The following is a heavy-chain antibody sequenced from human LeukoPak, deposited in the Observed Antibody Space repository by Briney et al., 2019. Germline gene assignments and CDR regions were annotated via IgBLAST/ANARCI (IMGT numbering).Heavy chain of an antibody. CDR1: GYTLTELS. Sequence: ASVKVSCKVSGYTLTELSMHWVRQAPGKGLEWMGGFDPEDGETIYAQKFQGRVTMTRDTSTSTVYMELSSLRSEDTVVYYCARDGGRGKGALDYWGQGTLVTVSS. V-gene: IGHV1-24*01. D-gene: IGHD3-16*01. CDR2: FDPEDGET. J-gene: IGHJ4*02. CDR3: ARDGGRGKGALDY.